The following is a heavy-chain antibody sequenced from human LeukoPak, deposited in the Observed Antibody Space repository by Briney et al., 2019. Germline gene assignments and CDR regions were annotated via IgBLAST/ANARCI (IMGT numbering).Heavy chain of an antibody. CDR2: ISWNSGSL. D-gene: IGHD3-22*01. CDR1: GFTFDDYA. Sequence: GGSLRLSCAASGFTFDDYAMHWVRQAPGKGLEWVSGISWNSGSLGYADSVKGRFTISRDNAKNSLYLQMNSLRAEDTAVYYCARDLRSYYYDSSGYYLYWGQGTLVTVS. J-gene: IGHJ4*02. CDR3: ARDLRSYYYDSSGYYLY. V-gene: IGHV3-9*01.